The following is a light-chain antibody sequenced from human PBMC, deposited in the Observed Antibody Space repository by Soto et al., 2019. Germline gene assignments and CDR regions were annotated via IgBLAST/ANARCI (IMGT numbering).Light chain of an antibody. Sequence: DIQMTQSPSSLSASVGDRVTITCRASQTIGTYLNWYQQSPGKAPKLLIYAASTLQIGDPSRFSGSGSGTDFTLTISSLQPEDVATYYGQQSTGIPYTFGQGTKLEIK. CDR3: QQSTGIPYT. V-gene: IGKV1-39*01. CDR2: AAS. CDR1: QTIGTY. J-gene: IGKJ2*01.